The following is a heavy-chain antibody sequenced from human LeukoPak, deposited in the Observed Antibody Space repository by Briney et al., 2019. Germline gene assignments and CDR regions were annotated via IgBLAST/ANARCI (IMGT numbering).Heavy chain of an antibody. J-gene: IGHJ5*02. Sequence: GASVKVSCKPSGYTFTSYDINWVRQATGQGLEWMAWMNPNSGSTAYAQNFQGRVTITRDTSASTAYMELSSLTSEDTAVYYCARDSRTISNWFDTWGQGTPVTVSS. CDR1: GYTFTSYD. CDR2: MNPNSGST. D-gene: IGHD1-1*01. CDR3: ARDSRTISNWFDT. V-gene: IGHV1-8*01.